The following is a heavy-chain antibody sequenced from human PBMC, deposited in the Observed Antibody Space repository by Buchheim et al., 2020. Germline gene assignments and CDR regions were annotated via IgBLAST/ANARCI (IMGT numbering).Heavy chain of an antibody. Sequence: EVQLVESGGGLVQPGGSLRLSCAASGFTVSSNYMSWVRQAPGKGLEWVSVIYSGGSTYYADSVKGRFTXSSDNSKNTLYLQMNSLRAEDTAVYYCARVSIGMLSYYYYYGMDVWGQGTT. CDR3: ARVSIGMLSYYYYYGMDV. J-gene: IGHJ6*02. V-gene: IGHV3-66*02. CDR2: IYSGGST. CDR1: GFTVSSNY. D-gene: IGHD2-8*01.